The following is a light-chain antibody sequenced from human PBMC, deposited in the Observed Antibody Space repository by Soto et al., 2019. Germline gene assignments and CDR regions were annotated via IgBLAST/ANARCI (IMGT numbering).Light chain of an antibody. Sequence: QSALTQPASVSGSPGQSISISCTGSSSDVGGYNLVSWYQQQPNKAPKLMIYEVINRPSGVSSRFSGSKSANTAPLTISGLQSEDEADYYCCSYTRSNTWVFGGGTKLTVL. CDR1: SSDVGGYNL. CDR3: CSYTRSNTWV. CDR2: EVI. J-gene: IGLJ3*02. V-gene: IGLV2-14*03.